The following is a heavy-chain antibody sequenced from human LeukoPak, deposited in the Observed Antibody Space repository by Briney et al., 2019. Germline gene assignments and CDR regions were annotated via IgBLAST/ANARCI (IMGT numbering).Heavy chain of an antibody. D-gene: IGHD3-22*01. CDR2: IYHSGST. CDR1: GYSISSGYY. V-gene: IGHV4-38-2*01. J-gene: IGHJ4*02. CDR3: ARQKPSSGYY. Sequence: SETLSLTCAVSGYSISSGYYWGWIRQPPGKGLEWIGSIYHSGSTYYNPSLKSRVTISVDTSKTQFSRKLSSVTAADTAVYYCARQKPSSGYYWGQGTLVTVSS.